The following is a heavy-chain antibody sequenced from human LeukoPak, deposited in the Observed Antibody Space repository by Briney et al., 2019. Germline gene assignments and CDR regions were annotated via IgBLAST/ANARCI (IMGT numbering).Heavy chain of an antibody. CDR3: AKSGGYGLIDY. J-gene: IGHJ4*02. Sequence: SETLSLTCTVSGGSISSSSYYWGWIRQPPGKGLEWIGSVYSSGSTYYNASLQSRVTISIETSKNQISLRLNSVTAADTAMYYCAKSGGYGLIDYWGQGTLVTVSS. CDR1: GGSISSSSYY. V-gene: IGHV4-39*01. CDR2: VYSSGST. D-gene: IGHD1-26*01.